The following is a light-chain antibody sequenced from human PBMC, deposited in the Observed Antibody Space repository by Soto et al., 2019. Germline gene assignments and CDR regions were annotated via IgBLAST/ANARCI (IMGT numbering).Light chain of an antibody. CDR1: QSLVYSDGNVH. V-gene: IGKV2-30*01. Sequence: DVVMTQSPLSLPVTLGQPASISCRSSQSLVYSDGNVHFHWFQQRPGQSPRRLIYAISNRDSGVXDIXSGSGSDTDFTLKISRVEAEDVGVYYCMQTTHWPHTFGQGTKLEIK. CDR2: AIS. J-gene: IGKJ2*01. CDR3: MQTTHWPHT.